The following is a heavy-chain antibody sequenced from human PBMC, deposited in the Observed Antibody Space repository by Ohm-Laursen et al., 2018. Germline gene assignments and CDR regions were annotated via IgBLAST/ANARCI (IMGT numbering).Heavy chain of an antibody. J-gene: IGHJ4*02. CDR1: GFTFSSYG. CDR3: ARNDFWSGPYYIY. CDR2: ITYDGSNK. V-gene: IGHV3-30*03. Sequence: SSLRLSCAASGFTFSSYGMHWVRQAPGKGLEWVAAITYDGSNKYYADSVKGRFTISRDNSKNSLFLQLSNVRAEDTAVYYCARNDFWSGPYYIYWGQGTLVTVSS. D-gene: IGHD3-3*01.